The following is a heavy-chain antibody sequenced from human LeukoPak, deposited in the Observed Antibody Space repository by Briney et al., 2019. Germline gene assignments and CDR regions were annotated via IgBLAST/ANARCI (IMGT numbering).Heavy chain of an antibody. J-gene: IGHJ4*02. CDR2: INPNSGGT. Sequence: ASVKVSCKASGYTFTGYYMHWVRQAPGQGLEWMGRINPNSGGTNYAQKFQGRVTMTRDTSISTAYMELSRLRSDDTAVYYCARDRRLGTTPGYWGQGTLVTVSS. V-gene: IGHV1-2*02. CDR1: GYTFTGYY. CDR3: ARDRRLGTTPGY. D-gene: IGHD7-27*01.